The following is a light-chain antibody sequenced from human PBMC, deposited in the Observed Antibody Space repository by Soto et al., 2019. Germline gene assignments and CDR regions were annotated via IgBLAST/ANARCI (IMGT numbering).Light chain of an antibody. CDR3: QQYYSTPLT. CDR1: QSVLYSSNNKSY. J-gene: IGKJ4*01. CDR2: WAS. Sequence: DIVMTQSPDSLAVSLGERATINCKSSQSVLYSSNNKSYLAWYQQKPGQPPKLLIYWASTRESGVPDRFRGSGSGTDFTLTISSLQAEDVAVYYCQQYYSTPLTFGGGTKVEIK. V-gene: IGKV4-1*01.